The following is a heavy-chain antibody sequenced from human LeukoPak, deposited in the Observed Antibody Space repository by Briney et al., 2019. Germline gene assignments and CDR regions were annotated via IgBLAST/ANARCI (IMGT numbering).Heavy chain of an antibody. D-gene: IGHD5-18*01. CDR2: IYTSGST. V-gene: IGHV4-61*02. CDR1: GGSISSGRYY. Sequence: SETLSLTCTVSGGSISSGRYYWSWIRQPAGKGLEWIGRIYTSGSTKYTPPLTSRVTISLDTSKNQFSLKLSSVTAADTAVYYCARSYSYGSYYWGQGTLVTVSS. CDR3: ARSYSYGSYY. J-gene: IGHJ4*02.